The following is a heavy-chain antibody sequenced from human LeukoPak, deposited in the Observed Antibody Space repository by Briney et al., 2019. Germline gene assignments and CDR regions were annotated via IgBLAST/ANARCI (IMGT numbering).Heavy chain of an antibody. D-gene: IGHD4-17*01. V-gene: IGHV3-23*01. Sequence: PGGSLRLSCAASGFMFRSYAMIWVRQAPGKGLELISSISDRSDKIYYADSVSGRFSISRDNSQNTLFLQMNSLGADDTAVYFCAKSSYGDPLDSFDVWGQGTMVTVSS. CDR1: GFMFRSYA. CDR2: ISDRSDKI. J-gene: IGHJ3*01. CDR3: AKSSYGDPLDSFDV.